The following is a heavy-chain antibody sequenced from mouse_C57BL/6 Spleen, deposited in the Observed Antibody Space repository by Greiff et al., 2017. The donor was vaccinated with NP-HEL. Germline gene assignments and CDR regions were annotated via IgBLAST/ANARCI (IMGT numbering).Heavy chain of an antibody. D-gene: IGHD1-1*01. Sequence: QVQLQQPGAELVKPGASVKLSCKASGYTFTSYWMHWVKQRPGQGLEWIGEIDPSDSYTNYNQTFKGKSTLTVDKSSSTAYMQLSSLTSEDAAVYYCARNYGSSYWFAYWGQGTLVTVSA. CDR3: ARNYGSSYWFAY. CDR2: IDPSDSYT. CDR1: GYTFTSYW. J-gene: IGHJ3*01. V-gene: IGHV1-69*01.